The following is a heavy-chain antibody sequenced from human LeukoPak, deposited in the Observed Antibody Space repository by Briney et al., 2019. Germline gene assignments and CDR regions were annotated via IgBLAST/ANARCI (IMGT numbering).Heavy chain of an antibody. CDR2: IYHSGSA. V-gene: IGHV4-30-2*01. J-gene: IGHJ4*02. Sequence: SETLSLTCTVSGNSISSYNYYWSWVRQPAGKGLEWIGYIYHSGSAYYNPPLKSRVTISVDRSKNQFSLKLSSVTAADTAVYYCARALGHFDYWGQGTLVTVSS. CDR1: GNSISSYNYY. CDR3: ARALGHFDY. D-gene: IGHD7-27*01.